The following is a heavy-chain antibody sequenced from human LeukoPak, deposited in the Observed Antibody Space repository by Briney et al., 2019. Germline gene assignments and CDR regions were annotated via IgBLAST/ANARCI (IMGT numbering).Heavy chain of an antibody. CDR1: GGSISSYY. V-gene: IGHV4-59*08. CDR3: ARGRVIDTAMSRGWFDP. Sequence: SETLSLTCPVSGGSISSYYWSWIRQPPREGLEWIGDIYYSGSTNYNPSLKSRVTISVDTSKNQFSLKLSSVTAADTAVYYCARGRVIDTAMSRGWFDPWGQGTLVTVSS. J-gene: IGHJ5*02. CDR2: IYYSGST. D-gene: IGHD5-18*01.